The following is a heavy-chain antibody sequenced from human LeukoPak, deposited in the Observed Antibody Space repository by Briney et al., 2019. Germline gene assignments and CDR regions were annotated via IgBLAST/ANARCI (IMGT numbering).Heavy chain of an antibody. CDR3: AGSMVRGVITGLDY. V-gene: IGHV4-59*01. CDR1: GGSISSYY. CDR2: IYYSGST. J-gene: IGHJ4*02. D-gene: IGHD3-10*01. Sequence: SQTLSLTCTVSGGSISSYYWSWIRQPPGKGLEWIGYIYYSGSTNYNPSLKSRVTISVDTSKNQFSLKLSSVTAADTAVYYCAGSMVRGVITGLDYWGQGTLVTVSS.